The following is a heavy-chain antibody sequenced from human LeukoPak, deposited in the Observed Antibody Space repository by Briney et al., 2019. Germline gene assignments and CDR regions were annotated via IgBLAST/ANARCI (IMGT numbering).Heavy chain of an antibody. CDR2: ISHSGTT. V-gene: IGHV4-38-2*02. D-gene: IGHD5-12*01. CDR3: AREGGYPHFQNDY. Sequence: SETLSLTCTVSGYSISSGYYWGWIRQPPGKGLEWIGEISHSGTTSYNTSLKSRVSISVDPSKNQFSLRMFFVTVADTAVYYCAREGGYPHFQNDYWGQGTLVTVSS. CDR1: GYSISSGYY. J-gene: IGHJ4*02.